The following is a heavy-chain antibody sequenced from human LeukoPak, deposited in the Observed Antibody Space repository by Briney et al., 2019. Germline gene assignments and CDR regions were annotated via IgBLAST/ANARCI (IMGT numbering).Heavy chain of an antibody. Sequence: SETLSLTCTVSGGSISSYYWSWIRQPPGKGLEWIGYIYYSGSTNYNPSLKSRVTISVDTSKNQFSLKLSSVTAADTAVYYCARDREAYCGGDCPVGWFDPWGQGTLVTVSS. J-gene: IGHJ5*02. CDR3: ARDREAYCGGDCPVGWFDP. D-gene: IGHD2-21*01. CDR2: IYYSGST. V-gene: IGHV4-59*01. CDR1: GGSISSYY.